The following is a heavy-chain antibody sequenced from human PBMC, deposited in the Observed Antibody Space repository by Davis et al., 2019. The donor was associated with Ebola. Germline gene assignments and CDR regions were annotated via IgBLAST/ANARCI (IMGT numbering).Heavy chain of an antibody. CDR1: GGSISSGGYY. J-gene: IGHJ4*02. CDR3: ARRGHTYYYDSSGYHGDYYFDY. V-gene: IGHV4-31*03. D-gene: IGHD3-22*01. Sequence: SETLSLTCTVSGGSISSGGYYWSWIRQHPGKGLEWIGYIYYSGSTYYNPSLKSRVTISVDTSKNQFSLKLSSVTAADTAVYYCARRGHTYYYDSSGYHGDYYFDYWGQGTLVTVSS. CDR2: IYYSGST.